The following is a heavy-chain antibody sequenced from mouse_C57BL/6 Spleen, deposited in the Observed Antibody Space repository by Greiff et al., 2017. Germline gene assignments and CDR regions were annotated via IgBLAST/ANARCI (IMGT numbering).Heavy chain of an antibody. Sequence: EVQLQESGAELVKPGASVTLSCTASGFNIKDYYMHWVKQRTEQGLEWIGRIDPEDGETTYAPKFQGKATITADTSSNTAYLQLSSLTSEDTAVYYCARSTTEDAMDYWGQGTSVTVSS. D-gene: IGHD1-1*01. V-gene: IGHV14-2*01. CDR2: IDPEDGET. J-gene: IGHJ4*01. CDR1: GFNIKDYY. CDR3: ARSTTEDAMDY.